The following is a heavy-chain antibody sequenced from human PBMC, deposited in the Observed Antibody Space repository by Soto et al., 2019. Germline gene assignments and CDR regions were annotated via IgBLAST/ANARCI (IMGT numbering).Heavy chain of an antibody. CDR3: ARDPSGSGPNFDY. Sequence: QLQLQESGSGLVKPSQTVSLTCAVSGGSIRSGGYSWSWIRQPPGKGLEWIGYIDHSGSTYYNPSLEGRVSISVDTSKNQLSLKVSSVTAADTAVYYCARDPSGSGPNFDYWGQGALVIVSS. D-gene: IGHD3-10*01. CDR1: GGSIRSGGYS. J-gene: IGHJ4*02. V-gene: IGHV4-30-2*01. CDR2: IDHSGST.